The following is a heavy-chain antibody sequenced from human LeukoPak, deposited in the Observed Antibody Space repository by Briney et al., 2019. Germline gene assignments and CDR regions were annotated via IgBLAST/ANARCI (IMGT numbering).Heavy chain of an antibody. D-gene: IGHD3-22*01. J-gene: IGHJ4*02. CDR3: ARSAPSYYYDSSALISMTD. CDR2: ISPNSGNT. CDR1: GYTFTSYD. V-gene: IGHV1-8*01. Sequence: GASVKVSCKASGYTFTSYDINWVRQATGQGLEWMGWISPNSGNTGYAQKFQGRVTMTRNTSISTAYMELSSLRSEDTAVYYCARSAPSYYYDSSALISMTDWGQGTLVTVSS.